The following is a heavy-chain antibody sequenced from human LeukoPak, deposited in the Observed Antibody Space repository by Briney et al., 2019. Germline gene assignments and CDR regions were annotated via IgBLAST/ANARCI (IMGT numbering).Heavy chain of an antibody. J-gene: IGHJ6*02. Sequence: PGGSLRLSCSASGFTFSSYAMHWVRQAPGQGLEYVSAISSNGGSTYYADSVKGRFTISRDNSKNTLYLQMSSLRAEDTAVYYCARGYCSGGSCYSPYYYYGMDVWGQGTTVTVSS. CDR2: ISSNGGST. CDR1: GFTFSSYA. CDR3: ARGYCSGGSCYSPYYYYGMDV. D-gene: IGHD2-15*01. V-gene: IGHV3-64D*06.